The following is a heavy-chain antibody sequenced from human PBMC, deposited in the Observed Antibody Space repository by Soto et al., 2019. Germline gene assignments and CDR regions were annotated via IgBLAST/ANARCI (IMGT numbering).Heavy chain of an antibody. J-gene: IGHJ5*02. Sequence: ASVKVSCKASGYTFTSYGISWVRQAPGQGLEWMGWISAYNGNTNYAQKLQGRVTMTTDTSTSTAYMELRSLRSDDTAVYYCARFSGGIVVVPAALNWFDPWGQGTLVTVSS. V-gene: IGHV1-18*01. CDR3: ARFSGGIVVVPAALNWFDP. CDR1: GYTFTSYG. CDR2: ISAYNGNT. D-gene: IGHD2-2*01.